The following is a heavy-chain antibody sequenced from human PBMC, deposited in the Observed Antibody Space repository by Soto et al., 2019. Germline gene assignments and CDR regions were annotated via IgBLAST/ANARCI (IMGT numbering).Heavy chain of an antibody. CDR2: IWYGGSNK. D-gene: IGHD5-12*01. Sequence: QVQLVESGGGVVQPGRSLRLSCAASGFTFSSYGMHWVRQAPGKGLEWVAVIWYGGSNKWYADSVKGRFTISRDNSKSTLYLQMNSLRAEATAVYSCARDRGYSGYDSPRFYYGMDVWGQGTTGTVSS. J-gene: IGHJ6*02. V-gene: IGHV3-33*01. CDR1: GFTFSSYG. CDR3: ARDRGYSGYDSPRFYYGMDV.